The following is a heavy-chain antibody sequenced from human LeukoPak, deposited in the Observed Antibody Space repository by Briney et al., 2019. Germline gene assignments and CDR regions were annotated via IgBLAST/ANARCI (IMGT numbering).Heavy chain of an antibody. Sequence: PGGSLRLSCAASGFTFSSYSMNWVRQAPGKGLEWVSSISSSSSYIYYADSVKGRFTISRDNAKNSLYLQMNSLRAEDTAVYYCARDRYYYDSSGYYYLYYFDYWGQGTLVTVSS. V-gene: IGHV3-21*01. CDR2: ISSSSSYI. D-gene: IGHD3-22*01. J-gene: IGHJ4*02. CDR1: GFTFSSYS. CDR3: ARDRYYYDSSGYYYLYYFDY.